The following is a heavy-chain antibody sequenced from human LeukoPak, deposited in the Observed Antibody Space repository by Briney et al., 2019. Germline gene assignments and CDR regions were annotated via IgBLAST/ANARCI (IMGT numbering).Heavy chain of an antibody. CDR1: GGSINSYY. CDR2: IYHSGST. J-gene: IGHJ5*02. CDR3: ARVPYCTNGVCYREGYNWFDP. D-gene: IGHD2-8*01. Sequence: PSETLSLTCTVSGGSINSYYWSWIRQPPGKGLEWIGSIYHSGSTYYNPSLKSRVTISVDTSKNQFSLKLSSVTAADTAVYYCARVPYCTNGVCYREGYNWFDPRGQGTLVTVSS. V-gene: IGHV4-38-2*02.